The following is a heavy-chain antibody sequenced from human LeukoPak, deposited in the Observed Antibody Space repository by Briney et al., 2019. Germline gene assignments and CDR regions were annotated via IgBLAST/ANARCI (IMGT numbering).Heavy chain of an antibody. D-gene: IGHD2-2*01. Sequence: GSLRLSCAASGFTFSSYGMHWVRQAPGKGLEWVAFIRYDGSNKYYADSVKGRFTISRDNSKNTLYLQMNSLRAEDTAVYYCAKEAAGYCSSTSCYYFDYWGQGTLVTVSS. CDR1: GFTFSSYG. V-gene: IGHV3-30*02. CDR2: IRYDGSNK. CDR3: AKEAAGYCSSTSCYYFDY. J-gene: IGHJ4*02.